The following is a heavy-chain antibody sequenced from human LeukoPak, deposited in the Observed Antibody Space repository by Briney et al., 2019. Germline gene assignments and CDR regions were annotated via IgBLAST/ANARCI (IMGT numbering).Heavy chain of an antibody. V-gene: IGHV1-8*01. D-gene: IGHD3-22*01. J-gene: IGHJ4*02. CDR1: GYTFTSYD. CDR3: ARIGYSSGWWFASDDSSGYYYFDY. CDR2: MNPNSGNT. Sequence: ASVKVSCKASGYTFTSYDINWVRQATGQGLEWMGWMNPNSGNTGYAQKFQGRVTMTRNTSISTAYMELSSLRSEDTAVYYCARIGYSSGWWFASDDSSGYYYFDYWGQGTLVTVSS.